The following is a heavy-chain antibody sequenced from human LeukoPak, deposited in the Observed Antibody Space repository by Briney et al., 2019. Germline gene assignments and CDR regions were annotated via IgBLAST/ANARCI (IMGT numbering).Heavy chain of an antibody. Sequence: PGGSLRLFCAASGFTFSSYSMNWVRQAPGKGLEWVSSISSSSSYIYYADSLKGRFTISRDNAKNSLYLQMNSLRDEDTAVYYCARDLDDVLLWFGELSRSYGMDVWGQGTTVTVSS. J-gene: IGHJ6*02. CDR3: ARDLDDVLLWFGELSRSYGMDV. CDR2: ISSSSSYI. CDR1: GFTFSSYS. V-gene: IGHV3-21*01. D-gene: IGHD3-10*01.